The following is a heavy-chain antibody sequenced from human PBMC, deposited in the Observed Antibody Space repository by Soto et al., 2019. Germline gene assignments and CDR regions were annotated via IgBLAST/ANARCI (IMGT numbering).Heavy chain of an antibody. CDR1: GFTFSSYA. CDR3: AKRDPSLGDSGSYYYFDY. D-gene: IGHD1-26*01. CDR2: ISGSGGST. J-gene: IGHJ4*02. V-gene: IGHV3-23*01. Sequence: GGSLRLSCAASGFTFSSYAMSWVRQAPGKGLEWVSAISGSGGSTYYADSVKGRFTISRDNSKNTLYLQMNSLRAEDTAVYYCAKRDPSLGDSGSYYYFDYWGQGTLVTVSS.